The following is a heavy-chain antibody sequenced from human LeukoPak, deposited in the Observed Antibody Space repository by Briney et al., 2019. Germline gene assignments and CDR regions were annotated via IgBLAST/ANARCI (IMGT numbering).Heavy chain of an antibody. CDR3: ARDGGYSSSFYYYYYGMDV. CDR2: ISAYNGNT. D-gene: IGHD6-13*01. V-gene: IGHV1-18*01. J-gene: IGHJ6*02. CDR1: GYTFTSYG. Sequence: GASVNVSCKASGYTFTSYGISWVRQAPGQGLEWMGWISAYNGNTNYAQKLQGRVTMTTDTSTSTAYMELRSLRSDDTAVYYCARDGGYSSSFYYYYYGMDVWGQGTTVTVSS.